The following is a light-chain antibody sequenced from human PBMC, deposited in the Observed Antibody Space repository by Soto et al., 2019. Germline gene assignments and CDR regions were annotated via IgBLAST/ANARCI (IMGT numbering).Light chain of an antibody. CDR3: QQYHSYPWT. J-gene: IGKJ1*01. CDR2: KAS. V-gene: IGKV1-5*03. Sequence: DIQMTQSPSTLSASVGDRVTITCRASQSISSWLAWYQQRPGKAPKILIYKASSLESGVPSRFSGSGSGTDFTLTISSLQPDDFATYYCQQYHSYPWTFGQGTKVEIK. CDR1: QSISSW.